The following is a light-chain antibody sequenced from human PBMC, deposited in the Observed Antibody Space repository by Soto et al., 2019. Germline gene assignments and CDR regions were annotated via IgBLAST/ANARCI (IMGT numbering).Light chain of an antibody. J-gene: IGKJ4*01. CDR3: QQYYGAPLT. V-gene: IGKV4-1*01. Sequence: DFVMTQSPDSLAVSLGERASINCKSSQSVLSSSNNENYLAWYQQRPGQPLKLLISWASTRESGVPDRFSGSGSGTDFTLTISSLQAEDVAVYYCQQYYGAPLTFGGGTKVEIK. CDR1: QSVLSSSNNENY. CDR2: WAS.